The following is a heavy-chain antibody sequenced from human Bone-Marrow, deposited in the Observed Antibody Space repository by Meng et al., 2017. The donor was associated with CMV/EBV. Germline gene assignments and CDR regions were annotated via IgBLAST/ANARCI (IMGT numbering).Heavy chain of an antibody. V-gene: IGHV3-30*04. Sequence: GESLKISCAASGFTFSSYAMHWVRQAPGKGLEWVAVISYDGSNKYYADSVKGRFTISRDNAKNSLYLQMNSLRAEDAAVYYCARGRFLEWHTGFDYWGQGTLVTVSS. D-gene: IGHD3-3*01. J-gene: IGHJ4*02. CDR2: ISYDGSNK. CDR3: ARGRFLEWHTGFDY. CDR1: GFTFSSYA.